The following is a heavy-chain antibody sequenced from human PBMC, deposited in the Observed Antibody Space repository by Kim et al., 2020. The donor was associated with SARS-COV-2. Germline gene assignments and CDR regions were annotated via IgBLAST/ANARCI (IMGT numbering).Heavy chain of an antibody. CDR2: IWYDGSNK. CDR3: ARDHSISCSGEGDY. J-gene: IGHJ4*02. Sequence: GGSLRLSCAASGFTFSSYGMHWVRQAPGKGLEWVAVIWYDGSNKYYADSVKSRFTISRDNSKNTLYLQMNSMRAEDTAVYYCARDHSISCSGEGDYWGQG. V-gene: IGHV3-33*01. D-gene: IGHD6-13*01. CDR1: GFTFSSYG.